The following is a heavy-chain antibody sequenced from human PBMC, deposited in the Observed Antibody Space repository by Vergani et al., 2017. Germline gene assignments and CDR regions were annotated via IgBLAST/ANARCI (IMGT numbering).Heavy chain of an antibody. Sequence: VQLQEWGAGLLKTSETLSLTCGVSGGSFSDYYWSWIRQAPGMGLEWIGEVNHGGSTNYNPSLKSRVSISVDTSKIQLSLQLTSVTAADSALYFCASIGRAPTRRNPPPDYWGQGILVTVSS. CDR2: VNHGGST. V-gene: IGHV4-34*01. CDR1: GGSFSDYY. CDR3: ASIGRAPTRRNPPPDY. J-gene: IGHJ4*02. D-gene: IGHD3-16*02.